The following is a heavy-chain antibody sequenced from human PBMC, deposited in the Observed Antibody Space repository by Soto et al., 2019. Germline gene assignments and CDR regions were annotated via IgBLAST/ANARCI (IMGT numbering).Heavy chain of an antibody. D-gene: IGHD5-12*01. CDR2: ISYDGRHQ. J-gene: IGHJ4*02. CDR1: GFTFGSYG. CDR3: GRELDIPPDYYFDY. V-gene: IGHV3-30*03. Sequence: QVRLVESGGDLVQPGRSLRLSCAASGFTFGSYGMHWVRQAPGKGLEWVAMISYDGRHQYYADSVKGRFTISRDNFKDTLYLQMNGLTPEDTAIYFCGRELDIPPDYYFDYWGQGNLVTVSS.